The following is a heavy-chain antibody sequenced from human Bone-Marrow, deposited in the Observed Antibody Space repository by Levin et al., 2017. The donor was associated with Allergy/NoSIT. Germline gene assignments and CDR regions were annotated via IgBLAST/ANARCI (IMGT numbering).Heavy chain of an antibody. J-gene: IGHJ4*02. CDR3: AAGYSSSWYSFLDGYSSSWYSFPSDY. D-gene: IGHD6-13*01. CDR1: GFTFSSYA. V-gene: IGHV3-23*01. Sequence: PGGSLRLSCAASGFTFSSYAMSWVRQAPGKGLEWVSAISGSGGSTYYADSVKGRFTISRDNSKNTLYLQMNSLRAEDTAVYYCAAGYSSSWYSFLDGYSSSWYSFPSDYWGQGTLVTVSS. CDR2: ISGSGGST.